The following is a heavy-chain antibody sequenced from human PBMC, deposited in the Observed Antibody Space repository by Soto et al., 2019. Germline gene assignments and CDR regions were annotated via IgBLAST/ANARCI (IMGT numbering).Heavy chain of an antibody. D-gene: IGHD3-10*01. Sequence: EVQLVESGGGLIQPGGSLRLSCAVSGFTVSNNYMSWVRQAPGKGLEGVSVIYSGGYTAYGDSVKGRFTISRDNSKNTIYLQMNGRGADVPAGFSFAPPGGGGGYWGQGTLVTVSS. CDR3: APPGGGGGY. CDR2: IYSGGYT. V-gene: IGHV3-53*01. CDR1: GFTVSNNY. J-gene: IGHJ4*02.